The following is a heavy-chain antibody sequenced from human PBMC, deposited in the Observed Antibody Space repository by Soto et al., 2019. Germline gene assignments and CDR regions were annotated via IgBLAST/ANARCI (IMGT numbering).Heavy chain of an antibody. CDR1: GSSISSSGYY. V-gene: IGHV4-30-4*08. Sequence: SETLSLTCTVSGSSISSSGYYWGWIRQPPGKGLEWIGYIHYSGSTYYNPSLKSRVTISVDTSRNQFSLRLSSVTAADTAVYFCARELGVVNFDFRGQGPLLTLSS. J-gene: IGHJ4*02. CDR2: IHYSGST. CDR3: ARELGVVNFDF. D-gene: IGHD3-3*01.